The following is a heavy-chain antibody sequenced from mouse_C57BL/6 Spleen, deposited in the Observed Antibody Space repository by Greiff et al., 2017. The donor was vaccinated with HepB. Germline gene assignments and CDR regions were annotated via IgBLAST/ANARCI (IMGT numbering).Heavy chain of an antibody. D-gene: IGHD3-2*02. CDR1: GYTFTSYW. J-gene: IGHJ4*01. Sequence: QVQLQQPGAELVMPGASVKLSCKASGYTFTSYWMHWVKQRPGQGLEWIGEIDPSDSYTNYNQQFKGKSTLTVDKSSSTAYMQLSSLTSEDSAVYYCASSGSYARDYWGQGTSVTVSS. CDR3: ASSGSYARDY. CDR2: IDPSDSYT. V-gene: IGHV1-69*01.